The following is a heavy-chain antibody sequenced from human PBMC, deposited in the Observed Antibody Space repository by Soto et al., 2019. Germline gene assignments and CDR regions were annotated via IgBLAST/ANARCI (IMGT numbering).Heavy chain of an antibody. J-gene: IGHJ6*02. Sequence: QVQLVQSGAEVKKPGASVKVSCKASGYTFTSYYMHRVRQAPGQGLEWMGIINPSGGSTSYAQKFQGRVTMTRDTSTSTVYMELSSLRSEDTAVYYCARELTTVTPRRYYYGMDVWGQGTTVTVSS. V-gene: IGHV1-46*01. D-gene: IGHD4-4*01. CDR2: INPSGGST. CDR1: GYTFTSYY. CDR3: ARELTTVTPRRYYYGMDV.